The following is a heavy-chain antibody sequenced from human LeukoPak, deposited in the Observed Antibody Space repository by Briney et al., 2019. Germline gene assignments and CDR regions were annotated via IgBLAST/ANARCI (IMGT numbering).Heavy chain of an antibody. J-gene: IGHJ4*02. D-gene: IGHD3-10*01. V-gene: IGHV1-69*04. CDR1: GGTFSSYA. CDR2: IIPILGIA. CDR3: ARGRGSGSYYRFDY. Sequence: SVKVSCKASGGTFSSYAISWVRQAPGQGLEWMGRIIPILGIANYAQKFRGRVTITADKSTSTAYMELSSLRSEDTVVYYCARGRGSGSYYRFDYWGQGTWSPSPQ.